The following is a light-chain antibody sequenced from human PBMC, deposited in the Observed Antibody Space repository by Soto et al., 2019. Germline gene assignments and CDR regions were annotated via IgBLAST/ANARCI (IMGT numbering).Light chain of an antibody. Sequence: QSALTQPASVSGSPGQSITISCTGTSSDVGSYNLVSWYQQHPGKAPKLMFYEVSKRPSGVSNRFSGSKSGNTASLTISGLQAEDEADYYCCSYAGSSTSVVFGGGTKL. J-gene: IGLJ2*01. V-gene: IGLV2-23*02. CDR3: CSYAGSSTSVV. CDR1: SSDVGSYNL. CDR2: EVS.